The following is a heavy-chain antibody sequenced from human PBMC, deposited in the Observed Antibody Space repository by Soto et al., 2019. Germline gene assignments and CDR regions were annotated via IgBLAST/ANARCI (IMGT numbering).Heavy chain of an antibody. D-gene: IGHD3-22*01. CDR2: ISSSSGGTI. CDR3: ARDQERRCESSGYYVPDAFDS. CDR1: GFTFSDYY. V-gene: IGHV3-11*01. J-gene: IGHJ3*02. Sequence: PGGSLRLSCAASGFTFSDYYMNWVRQAPGEGLEWVSYISSSSGGTIYYADSVKGRFTISRDNAKNSLHLHMNSLRAEDTAVYYCARDQERRCESSGYYVPDAFDSWGKGTMVPVAS.